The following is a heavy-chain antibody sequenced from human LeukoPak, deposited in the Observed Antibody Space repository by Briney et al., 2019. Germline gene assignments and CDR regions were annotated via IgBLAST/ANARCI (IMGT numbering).Heavy chain of an antibody. Sequence: ASVKVSCKASGYTFTSYYMHWVRQAPGQGLEWMGIINPSGGSTSYAQKFQGRVTITADESTSTAYMELSSLRSEDTAVYYCARAEQLDYFDYWGQGTLITVSS. CDR2: INPSGGST. CDR3: ARAEQLDYFDY. J-gene: IGHJ4*02. CDR1: GYTFTSYY. D-gene: IGHD6-6*01. V-gene: IGHV1-46*01.